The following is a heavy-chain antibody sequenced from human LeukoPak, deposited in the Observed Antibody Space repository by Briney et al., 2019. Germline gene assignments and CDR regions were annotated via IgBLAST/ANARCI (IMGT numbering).Heavy chain of an antibody. CDR2: ISYDGHNE. Sequence: GKSLRLSCAASGFTFSGYGMHWVRQAPGKGLEWVAVISYDGHNEYYGDSVKGRFTISRDNSKNTVSLQMDSLRAEDTGIYYCAKGVGYGSTDVWGQGTTVTVSS. J-gene: IGHJ6*02. V-gene: IGHV3-30*18. CDR3: AKGVGYGSTDV. CDR1: GFTFSGYG. D-gene: IGHD5-12*01.